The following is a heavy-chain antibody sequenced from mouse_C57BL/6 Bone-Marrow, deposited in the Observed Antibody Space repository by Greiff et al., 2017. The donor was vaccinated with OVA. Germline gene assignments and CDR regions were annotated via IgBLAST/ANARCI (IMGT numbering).Heavy chain of an antibody. V-gene: IGHV5-6*02. J-gene: IGHJ2*01. D-gene: IGHD1-1*01. CDR1: GFTFSSYG. CDR3: ARHYYGSSYY. CDR2: ISSGGSYT. Sequence: DVKLVESGGDLVKPGGSLKLSCAASGFTFSSYGMSWVRQTPDKRLEWVATISSGGSYTYYPDSVKGRFTISIDTAQPTPYLLMCSLKAQATAMYYCARHYYGSSYYWGQGTTLPVSS.